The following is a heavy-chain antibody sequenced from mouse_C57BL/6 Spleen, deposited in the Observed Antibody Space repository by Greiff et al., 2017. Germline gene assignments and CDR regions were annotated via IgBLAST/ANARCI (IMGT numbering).Heavy chain of an antibody. V-gene: IGHV1-64*01. J-gene: IGHJ1*03. CDR2: IHPNSGST. Sequence: QVHVKQPGAELVKPGASVKLSCKASGYTFTSYWMHWVKQRPGQGLEWIGMIHPNSGSTNYNEKFKSKATLTVDKSSSTAYMQLSSLTSEDAAVYYCARSDYVSSDWYFDVWGTGTTVTVSS. CDR1: GYTFTSYW. CDR3: ARSDYVSSDWYFDV. D-gene: IGHD1-1*01.